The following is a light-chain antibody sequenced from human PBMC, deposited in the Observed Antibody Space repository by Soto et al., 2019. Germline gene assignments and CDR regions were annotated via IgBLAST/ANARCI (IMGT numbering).Light chain of an antibody. J-gene: IGLJ2*01. V-gene: IGLV1-40*01. Sequence: QSALTQPPSVSGAPGQRVTISCTGSSSNIGAGYDVHWYQQLPGTAPKLLIYGNSNRPSGVPDRFSGSKSGTSASLAITGLQAEDEADYYCQSYDSSEGVVFGGGTKVTVL. CDR3: QSYDSSEGVV. CDR1: SSNIGAGYD. CDR2: GNS.